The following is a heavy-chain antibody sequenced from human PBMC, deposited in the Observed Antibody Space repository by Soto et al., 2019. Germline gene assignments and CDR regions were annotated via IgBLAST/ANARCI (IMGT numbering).Heavy chain of an antibody. J-gene: IGHJ6*02. CDR1: GYTFTSYA. Sequence: GASVKVSCKASGYTFTSYAMHWVRQAPGQRLEWMGWINAGNGNTKYSQKFQGRVTITRDTSASTAYMELSSLRSEDTAVYYCASIAAPGPKYYYYGMDVWGQGTTVTVSS. D-gene: IGHD6-13*01. V-gene: IGHV1-3*01. CDR2: INAGNGNT. CDR3: ASIAAPGPKYYYYGMDV.